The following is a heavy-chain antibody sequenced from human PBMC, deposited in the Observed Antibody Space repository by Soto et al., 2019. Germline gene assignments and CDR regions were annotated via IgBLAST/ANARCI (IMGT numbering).Heavy chain of an antibody. CDR2: IYYSGST. Sequence: SETLSLTCTVSGGSISSYYWSWIRQPPGKGLEWIGYIYYSGSTNYNPSLKSRVTISVDTSKNQFSLKLSSVTAADTAVYYCARQTNTIFGGHYDYWGQGTLVTVSS. D-gene: IGHD3-3*01. J-gene: IGHJ4*02. CDR1: GGSISSYY. V-gene: IGHV4-59*08. CDR3: ARQTNTIFGGHYDY.